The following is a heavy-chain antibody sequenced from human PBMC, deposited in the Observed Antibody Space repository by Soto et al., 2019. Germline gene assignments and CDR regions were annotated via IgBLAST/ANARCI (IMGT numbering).Heavy chain of an antibody. CDR3: ARDRCSSTSCYGYYYGMDV. J-gene: IGHJ6*02. CDR1: GFTFSSYE. Sequence: GSLRLSCAASGFTFSSYEMNWVRQAPGKGLEWVSYISSSGSTIYYADSVKGRFTISRDNAKNSLYLQMNSLRAEDTAVYYCARDRCSSTSCYGYYYGMDVWGQGTTVTVSS. V-gene: IGHV3-48*03. D-gene: IGHD2-2*01. CDR2: ISSSGSTI.